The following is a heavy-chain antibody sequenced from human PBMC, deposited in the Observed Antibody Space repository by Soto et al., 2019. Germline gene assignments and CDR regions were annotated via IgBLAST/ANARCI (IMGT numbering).Heavy chain of an antibody. V-gene: IGHV2-5*02. Sequence: QITLKESGPPLVRPAQTLTLTCAFSGFSLTTTRMGVAWIRQPPGKALEWLALIYWDDVKRYSPSLKNRLTVSKDTSTNRVVLTITNISPDDTGTYFCAHAGDFDLLSFDRWGPGTLVTVSS. CDR2: IYWDDVK. CDR1: GFSLTTTRMG. D-gene: IGHD2-15*01. J-gene: IGHJ4*02. CDR3: AHAGDFDLLSFDR.